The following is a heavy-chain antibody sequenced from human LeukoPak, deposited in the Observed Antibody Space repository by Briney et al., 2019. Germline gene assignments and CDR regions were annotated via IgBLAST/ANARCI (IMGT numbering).Heavy chain of an antibody. D-gene: IGHD6-19*01. J-gene: IGHJ4*02. Sequence: SETLSLTCAVSGYSLSSGYYWGWIRQPPGKGLEWIGSIYHSGSTYYNPSLKSRVTISVDTSKNQFSLKLSSVTAADTAVYYCARVQGTGSGWYGSIDYWGQGTLVTVSS. CDR1: GYSLSSGYY. V-gene: IGHV4-38-2*01. CDR2: IYHSGST. CDR3: ARVQGTGSGWYGSIDY.